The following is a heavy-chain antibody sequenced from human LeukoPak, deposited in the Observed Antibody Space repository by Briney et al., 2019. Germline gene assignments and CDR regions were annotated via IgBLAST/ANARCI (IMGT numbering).Heavy chain of an antibody. V-gene: IGHV1-8*01. D-gene: IGHD2-15*01. CDR2: MNPNSGNT. CDR1: GYTFTSYD. J-gene: IGHJ4*02. CDR3: AKIGYCSGGSCYSFDY. Sequence: ASVKVSCKASGYTFTSYDINWVRQATGQGLEWMGWMNPNSGNTGYAQKFQGRVTMTRNTSISTAYMELSSLRSEDTAVYYCAKIGYCSGGSCYSFDYWGQGTLVTVSS.